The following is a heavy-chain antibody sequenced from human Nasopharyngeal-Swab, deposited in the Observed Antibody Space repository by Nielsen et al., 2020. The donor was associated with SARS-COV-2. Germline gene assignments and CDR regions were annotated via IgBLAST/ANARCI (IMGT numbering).Heavy chain of an antibody. D-gene: IGHD5-24*01. V-gene: IGHV4-39*01. J-gene: IGHJ4*02. CDR1: GGSISSSSYY. CDR2: IYYSGST. Sequence: SEILSLTCTVSGGSISSSSYYWGWIRQPPGKGLEWIGSIYYSGSTYYNPSLKSRVTISVDTSKNQFSLKLSSVTAADTAVYYCARRQGGWLQAVHYFDYWGQGTRVTVSS. CDR3: ARRQGGWLQAVHYFDY.